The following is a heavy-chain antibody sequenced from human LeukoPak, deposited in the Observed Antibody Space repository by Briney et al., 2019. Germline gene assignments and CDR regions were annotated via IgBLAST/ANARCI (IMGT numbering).Heavy chain of an antibody. Sequence: GGSLRLSCSASGFTFSTYTMSWVRQAPGKGLEWVSSIYGSGVSAFYADSVQGRFTISRDNFQNTLSLQMNSLRADDTAIYYCAKDLGLSVGSTPFDYWGQGTLVTVSS. CDR2: IYGSGVSA. CDR3: AKDLGLSVGSTPFDY. D-gene: IGHD1-26*01. V-gene: IGHV3-23*01. J-gene: IGHJ4*02. CDR1: GFTFSTYT.